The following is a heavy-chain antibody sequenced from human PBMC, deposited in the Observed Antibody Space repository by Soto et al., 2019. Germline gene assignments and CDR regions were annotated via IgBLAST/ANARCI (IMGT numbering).Heavy chain of an antibody. CDR1: GGTFSSCA. CDR3: ARAPLAAAGKGYYYYAMDV. V-gene: IGHV1-69*01. CDR2: IIPIFGTA. J-gene: IGHJ6*02. Sequence: QVQLVQSGAEVKKPGSSVKVSCKASGGTFSSCAISWVRQAPGQGLEWMGEIIPIFGTANNAQKFQGRVTITADESTSTAYMELSSLRSEDTAVYYCARAPLAAAGKGYYYYAMDVWGQGTTVTVSS. D-gene: IGHD6-25*01.